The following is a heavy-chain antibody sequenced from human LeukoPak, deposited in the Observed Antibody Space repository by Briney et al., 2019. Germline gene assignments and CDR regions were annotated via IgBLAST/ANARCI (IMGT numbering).Heavy chain of an antibody. J-gene: IGHJ3*02. V-gene: IGHV4-59*04. CDR3: AKSNGYGLVDI. CDR1: GGSISFFY. CDR2: IFYSGGT. Sequence: ASETLSLTCTVSGGSISFFYWSWIRQPAGKGLEWIGNIFYSGGTYYSPSLTSRVTISLDTSRNQFSLRLNSVTAADTAVYYCAKSNGYGLVDIWGQGTMVTISS. D-gene: IGHD3-10*01.